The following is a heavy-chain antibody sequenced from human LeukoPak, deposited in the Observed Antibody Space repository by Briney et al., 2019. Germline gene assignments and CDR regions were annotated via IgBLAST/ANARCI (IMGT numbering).Heavy chain of an antibody. CDR2: IYSGGST. D-gene: IGHD2-2*01. J-gene: IGHJ4*02. V-gene: IGHV3-53*01. CDR3: ATHTSLGYCSSTSCLGIDY. CDR1: GFTVSSNY. Sequence: AGGSLRLSCAASGFTVSSNYMSWVRQAPGKGLEWVSVIYSGGSTYYADSVKGRFTISRDNSKNTLYLQMNSLRAEDTAVYYCATHTSLGYCSSTSCLGIDYWGQGTLVTVSS.